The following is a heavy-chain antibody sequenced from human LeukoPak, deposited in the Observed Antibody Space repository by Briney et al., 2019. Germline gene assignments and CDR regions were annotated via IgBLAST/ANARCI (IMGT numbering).Heavy chain of an antibody. CDR1: GGSISSGGYY. CDR3: ARDRRPYCTGGSCFGWFDP. V-gene: IGHV4-31*03. J-gene: IGHJ5*02. D-gene: IGHD2-15*01. Sequence: SETLSLTCTVSGGSISSGGYYWNWIRQHPGKGLEWIGYIYYGGSTHYNPSLQSRLTISVDTSKNQFSLRLRSVTAADTAVYYCARDRRPYCTGGSCFGWFDPWGQGTLVTVSS. CDR2: IYYGGST.